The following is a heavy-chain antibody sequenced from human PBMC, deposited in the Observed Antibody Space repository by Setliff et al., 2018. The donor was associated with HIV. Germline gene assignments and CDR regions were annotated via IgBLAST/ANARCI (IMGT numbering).Heavy chain of an antibody. CDR2: ISYDGSNK. CDR3: AREVAADGTYFDY. J-gene: IGHJ4*01. V-gene: IGHV3-30*04. D-gene: IGHD6-13*01. CDR1: GFTFSNSA. Sequence: SCAASGFTFSNSAMHWVRQAPGKGLGWVAGISYDGSNKYYTGSVKGRFTISRDNSKNTLYLQMNSLRAEDSAVYYCAREVAADGTYFDYWGQGALVTVSS.